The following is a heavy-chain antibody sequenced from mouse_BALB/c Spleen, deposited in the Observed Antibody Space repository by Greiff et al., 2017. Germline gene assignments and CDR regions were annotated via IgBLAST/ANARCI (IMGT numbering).Heavy chain of an antibody. Sequence: EVKLMESGPGLVKPSQSLSLTCTVTGYSITSDYAWNWIRQFPGNKLEWMGYISYSGSTSYNPSLKSRISITRDTSKNQFFLQLNSVTTEDTATYYCARKTLFTTVADYYAMDYWGQGTSVTVSS. CDR1: GYSITSDYA. V-gene: IGHV3-2*02. CDR3: ARKTLFTTVADYYAMDY. D-gene: IGHD1-1*01. J-gene: IGHJ4*01. CDR2: ISYSGST.